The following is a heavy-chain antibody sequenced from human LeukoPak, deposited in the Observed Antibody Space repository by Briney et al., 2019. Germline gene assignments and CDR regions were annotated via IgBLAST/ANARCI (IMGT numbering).Heavy chain of an antibody. CDR2: IYYSGST. Sequence: SETLSPTCTVSGGSISSYYWSWIRQPPGKGLEWIGYIYYSGSTNYNPSLKSRVTISVDTSKNQFSLKLSSVTAADTAVYYCARLRSGYNSPYLFDYWGQGTLVTASS. D-gene: IGHD5-24*01. CDR1: GGSISSYY. CDR3: ARLRSGYNSPYLFDY. J-gene: IGHJ4*02. V-gene: IGHV4-59*08.